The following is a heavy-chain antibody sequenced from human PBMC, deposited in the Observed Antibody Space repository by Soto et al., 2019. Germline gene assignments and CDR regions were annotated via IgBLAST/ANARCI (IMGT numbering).Heavy chain of an antibody. CDR3: ARSMTTVTADPFDI. CDR1: GGSSSSGDYY. CDR2: ISYSGNT. D-gene: IGHD4-17*01. V-gene: IGHV4-30-4*01. J-gene: IGHJ3*02. Sequence: QVQLQESGPGLVKPSQTLSLTCTVSGGSSSSGDYYWSWIRQPPGKGLEWIGYISYSGNTYYNPSLKSRITVSLDTSKNQFSLKLNSVTAADTAVYYCARSMTTVTADPFDIWGQGTMVTVSS.